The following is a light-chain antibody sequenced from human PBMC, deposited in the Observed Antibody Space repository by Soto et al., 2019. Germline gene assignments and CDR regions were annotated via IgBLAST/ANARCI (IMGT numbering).Light chain of an antibody. CDR3: HQRQSWPRT. CDR1: QSVNSW. CDR2: LAS. V-gene: IGKV3-11*01. Sequence: TQSPSVLSASVGDRVTITCRASQSVNSWLAWYQHKPGQAPRLLIYLASNRAAGVPARFSGSGSGTDFTLTISDVEPEDFAVYYCHQRQSWPRTFGQGTKVDIK. J-gene: IGKJ1*01.